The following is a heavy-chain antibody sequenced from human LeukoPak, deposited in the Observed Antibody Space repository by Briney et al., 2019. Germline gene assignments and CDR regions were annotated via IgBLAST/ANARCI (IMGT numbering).Heavy chain of an antibody. CDR3: GKDRQLDC. D-gene: IGHD1-1*01. V-gene: IGHV3-23*01. Sequence: PGGSLRLPCAASEFTFRNYAMSWVRQAPGKGLEWVSGIGGSGADTYYADSVKGRFTISRDNSKNTLFLQMDSLRAEDTAVYYCGKDRQLDCWGQGTLVTVSS. CDR1: EFTFRNYA. J-gene: IGHJ4*02. CDR2: IGGSGADT.